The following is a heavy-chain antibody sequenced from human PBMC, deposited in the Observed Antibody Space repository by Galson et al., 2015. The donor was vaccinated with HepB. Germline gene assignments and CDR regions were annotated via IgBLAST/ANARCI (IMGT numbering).Heavy chain of an antibody. D-gene: IGHD6-13*01. J-gene: IGHJ5*02. CDR1: GGTFSSHT. V-gene: IGHV1-69*04. CDR2: IIPIGGVA. Sequence: SCKASGGTFSSHTISWVRQGPGQGLEWMGRIIPIGGVANYAQKFQGRVTITADKSTSTAYMELSSLRSEDTAMYYCARDIGSWSPNWVDPWGQGTLVTVSS. CDR3: ARDIGSWSPNWVDP.